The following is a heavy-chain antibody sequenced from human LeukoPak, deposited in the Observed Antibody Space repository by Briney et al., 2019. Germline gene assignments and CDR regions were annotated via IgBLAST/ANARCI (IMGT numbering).Heavy chain of an antibody. CDR3: ARGGKNVDFWRFDY. CDR1: GFTFNDHD. CDR2: ISGSGGST. Sequence: GGSLRLSSAGSGFTFNDHDMSWVRQAPGRGLEWVSSISGSGGSTYYADYVKGRSTISRDNSKKVVYFEMNSLRGEDTAVYFCARGGKNVDFWRFDYWGQGTLAVVSS. D-gene: IGHD3-3*01. J-gene: IGHJ4*02. V-gene: IGHV3-23*01.